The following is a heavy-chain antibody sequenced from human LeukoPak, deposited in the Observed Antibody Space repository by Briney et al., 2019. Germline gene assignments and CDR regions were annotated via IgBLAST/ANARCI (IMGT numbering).Heavy chain of an antibody. Sequence: PGWSLRLSCAASGFNFRKHWMSWVRQSIGKGLDCVAKIQEDGKEMHYVDSVKGRFTISRDNARNSLYLQMNNLRVEDTAIYYCARDYTGGWNDYWGQGTLVTVSS. J-gene: IGHJ4*02. CDR1: GFNFRKHW. CDR2: IQEDGKEM. CDR3: ARDYTGGWNDY. V-gene: IGHV3-7*01. D-gene: IGHD7-27*01.